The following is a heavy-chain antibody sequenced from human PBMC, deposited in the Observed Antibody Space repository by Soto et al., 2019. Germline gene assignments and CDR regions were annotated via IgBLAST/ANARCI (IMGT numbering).Heavy chain of an antibody. Sequence: QVQLQQWGAGLLKPSETLSLTCAVYGGSFSGYYWSWIRQPPGKGLEWIGEINHSGSTNYNPSLKRRVTISVDTSKNQCSLKRSSVTAADTAVYYCASPGSWYVGGFDYWGQGTLVTVSS. CDR2: INHSGST. V-gene: IGHV4-34*01. D-gene: IGHD6-13*01. J-gene: IGHJ4*02. CDR3: ASPGSWYVGGFDY. CDR1: GGSFSGYY.